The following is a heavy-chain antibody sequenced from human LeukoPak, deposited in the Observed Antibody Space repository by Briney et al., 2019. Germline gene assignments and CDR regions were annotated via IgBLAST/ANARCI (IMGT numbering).Heavy chain of an antibody. J-gene: IGHJ4*02. Sequence: ASVKVSCKASGYTFTGYYMHWVRQAPGQRLEWMGWINPNSGGTNYAQKLQGWVTMTRDTSISTAYMELSRLRSDDTAVYYCARELRPYSSGWYFEFDYWGQGTLVTVSS. V-gene: IGHV1-2*04. CDR2: INPNSGGT. CDR1: GYTFTGYY. D-gene: IGHD6-19*01. CDR3: ARELRPYSSGWYFEFDY.